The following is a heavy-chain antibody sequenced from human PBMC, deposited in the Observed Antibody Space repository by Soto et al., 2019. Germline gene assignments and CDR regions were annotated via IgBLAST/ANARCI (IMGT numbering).Heavy chain of an antibody. D-gene: IGHD4-17*01. CDR2: IYNTKTT. J-gene: IGHJ4*02. Sequence: SETLSLTGTVSGSSVSGGIYYWTWIRKPPGKGLEWIGYIYNTKTTNYNACLRSRVTISVDTSKNQFSLRLTSVTAADTAVYYCARYRDYGDYGYFDSWGQGTLVTVSS. CDR1: GSSVSGGIYY. CDR3: ARYRDYGDYGYFDS. V-gene: IGHV4-61*01.